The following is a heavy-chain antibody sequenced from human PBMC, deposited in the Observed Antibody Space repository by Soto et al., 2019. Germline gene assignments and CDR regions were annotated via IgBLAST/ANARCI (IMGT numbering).Heavy chain of an antibody. D-gene: IGHD3-10*01. V-gene: IGHV3-23*01. Sequence: EVQLLVSGGGLVQPGGSLRLSCSTSGFTFSTYAMNWVRQAPGKGLEWVSALSGSGGTTYYADSVSGPFTISRDNSKHTPFLQMSSLRAEDTALYYCAKQRAGYGSGSDTFYFDFWGQGTLVTVSS. CDR1: GFTFSTYA. CDR2: LSGSGGTT. J-gene: IGHJ4*02. CDR3: AKQRAGYGSGSDTFYFDF.